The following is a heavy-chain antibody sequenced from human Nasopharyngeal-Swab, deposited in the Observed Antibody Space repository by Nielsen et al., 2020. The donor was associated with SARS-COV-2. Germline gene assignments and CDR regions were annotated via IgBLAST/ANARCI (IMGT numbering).Heavy chain of an antibody. CDR3: ARGGDIVPPAAGYYFDY. D-gene: IGHD5-12*01. J-gene: IGHJ4*02. CDR2: IIPIFGTA. V-gene: IGHV1-69*06. Sequence: WVRQAPGQGLEWMGGIIPIFGTANYAQKFQGRVTITADKSTSTAYMELSSLRSEDTAVYYCARGGDIVPPAAGYYFDYWGQGTLVTVSS.